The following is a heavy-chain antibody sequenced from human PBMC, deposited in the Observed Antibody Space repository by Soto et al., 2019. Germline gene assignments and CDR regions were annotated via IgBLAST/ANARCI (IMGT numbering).Heavy chain of an antibody. CDR1: GGSLSGYY. CDR3: ARGQEGVVATH. Sequence: QVQLQQWGAGLLKPSETLSLNCAVNGGSLSGYYWSWIRQPPGKGLEWIGEIKDGGRTNYSPSLKSRATISSDTSNHQFSLRLYSVTAADTGGYYCARGQEGVVATHWDQGTLVTVSS. J-gene: IGHJ4*02. D-gene: IGHD5-12*01. CDR2: IKDGGRT. V-gene: IGHV4-34*01.